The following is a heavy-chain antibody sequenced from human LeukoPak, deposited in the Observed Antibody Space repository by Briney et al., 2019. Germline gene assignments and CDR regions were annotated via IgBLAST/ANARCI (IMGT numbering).Heavy chain of an antibody. J-gene: IGHJ4*02. V-gene: IGHV7-4-1*02. CDR1: GYTFTSYA. D-gene: IGHD4-17*01. CDR3: ARDKTDYGDSHFDY. CDR2: INTNTGNP. Sequence: ASVKVSCKASGYTFTSYAMNWVRQAPGQGLEWMGWINTNTGNPTYAQGFTGRFVFSLDTSVSTAYLQISSLKAEDTAVYYCARDKTDYGDSHFDYWGQGTLVTVSS.